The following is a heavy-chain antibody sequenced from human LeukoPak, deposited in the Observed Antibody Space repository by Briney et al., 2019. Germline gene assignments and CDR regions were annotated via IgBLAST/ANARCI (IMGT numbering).Heavy chain of an antibody. V-gene: IGHV4-4*07. CDR3: ARSSFLTGYYYSFDY. D-gene: IGHD3-9*01. J-gene: IGHJ4*02. CDR2: IYTSGST. CDR1: GGSISIYY. Sequence: SETLSLTCTVSGGSISIYYWSWIRQPAGKGLEWIGRIYTSGSTNYNPSLKSRVTMSVDTSKNQFSLKLSSVTAADTAVYYCARSSFLTGYYYSFDYWGQGTLVTVSS.